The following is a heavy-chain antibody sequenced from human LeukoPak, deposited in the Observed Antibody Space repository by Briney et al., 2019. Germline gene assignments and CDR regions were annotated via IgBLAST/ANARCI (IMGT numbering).Heavy chain of an antibody. CDR1: GGSISSGDYP. CDR3: ARLFLREINSSGWYANWFDP. CDR2: IYYSGST. Sequence: PSETLSLTCAVFGGSISSGDYPWSWIRQPPGKGLEWIGYIYYSGSTNYNPSLKSRVTISVDTSKNQFSLKLSSVTAADTAVYYCARLFLREINSSGWYANWFDPWGQGTLVTVSS. V-gene: IGHV4-61*08. J-gene: IGHJ5*02. D-gene: IGHD6-19*01.